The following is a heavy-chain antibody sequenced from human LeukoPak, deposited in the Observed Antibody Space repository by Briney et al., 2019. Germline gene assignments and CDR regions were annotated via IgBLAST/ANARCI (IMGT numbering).Heavy chain of an antibody. D-gene: IGHD3-16*01. V-gene: IGHV3-21*01. CDR2: ISSSSSYI. J-gene: IGHJ4*02. Sequence: GGSLRLSCAASGFTFSNYSMNWVRQAPGKGLEWVSSISSSSSYIYYADSVKGRFTISRDNAKNSLYLQMNSLRAEDTAVYYCAREGATLLDYWGQGTLVTVSS. CDR1: GFTFSNYS. CDR3: AREGATLLDY.